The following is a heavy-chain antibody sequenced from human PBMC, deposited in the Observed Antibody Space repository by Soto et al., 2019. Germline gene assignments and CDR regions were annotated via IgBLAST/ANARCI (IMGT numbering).Heavy chain of an antibody. D-gene: IGHD2-15*01. CDR3: ARGGAGDIVVVAAIDY. CDR1: GGSISISGYF. V-gene: IGHV4-31*03. J-gene: IGHJ4*02. CDR2: IFYSGST. Sequence: SGTLSLTCPVSGGSISISGYFWAWMRQPPGKGLEWVGYIFYSGSTHYNPSLKSRVTISVDTSKNQFSLKLSSVTAADTAVYYCARGGAGDIVVVAAIDYWGQGTLVTVSS.